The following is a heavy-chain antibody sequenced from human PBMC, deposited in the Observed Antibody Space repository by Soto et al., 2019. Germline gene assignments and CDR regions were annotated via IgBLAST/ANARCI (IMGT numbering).Heavy chain of an antibody. J-gene: IGHJ4*02. CDR3: AREEAAAGTLDYLDY. Sequence: QVQLQESGPGLVKTSEILSLTCTVSGGSINSYYWNWIRQPPGKGLEWIGYIHYSGSSSFNPSLKTRVTITVDTSKKQCSLTLNSVTASDTAVYYGAREEAAAGTLDYLDYWGQGILVIVSS. CDR2: IHYSGSS. D-gene: IGHD6-13*01. V-gene: IGHV4-59*01. CDR1: GGSINSYY.